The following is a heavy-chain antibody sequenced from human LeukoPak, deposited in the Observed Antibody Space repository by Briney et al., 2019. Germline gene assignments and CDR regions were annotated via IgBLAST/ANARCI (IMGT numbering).Heavy chain of an antibody. CDR1: GFTFSYNE. CDR3: AREGCSGGTCYIDK. D-gene: IGHD2-15*01. CDR2: ISSSGSSK. V-gene: IGHV3-48*03. Sequence: GGSLRLSCAASGFTFSYNEMYWVRQAPGKGLEWISCISSSGSSKYYADSVKGRFTIARDNAKNLLYLQMNSLRAEDTAVYYCAREGCSGGTCYIDKWGQGTLVTVSS. J-gene: IGHJ4*02.